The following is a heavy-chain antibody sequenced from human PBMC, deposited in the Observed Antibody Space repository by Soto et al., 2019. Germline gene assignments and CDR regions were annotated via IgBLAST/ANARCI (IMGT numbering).Heavy chain of an antibody. CDR3: ARFPGDSAYYYYYGMDV. CDR2: IYYSGST. J-gene: IGHJ6*02. Sequence: SETLSLTCTVSGGSISSYYRSWIRQPPGKGLEWIGYIYYSGSTNYNPSLKSRVTISVDTSKNQFSLKLSSVTAADTAVYYCARFPGDSAYYYYYGMDVWGQGTTVTVSS. CDR1: GGSISSYY. V-gene: IGHV4-59*01. D-gene: IGHD7-27*01.